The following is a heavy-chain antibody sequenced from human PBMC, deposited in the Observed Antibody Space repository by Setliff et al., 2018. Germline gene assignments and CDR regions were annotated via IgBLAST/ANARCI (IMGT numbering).Heavy chain of an antibody. D-gene: IGHD3-22*01. J-gene: IGHJ4*02. CDR3: ATLDFTYYYDSSGYYPHDY. Sequence: ASVKVSCKVSGYTLTELSMHWVRQAPGKGLEWMGGFDPEDGETIYAQKFQGRVTMTEDTSTGTAYMELSSLRSEDTAVYYCATLDFTYYYDSSGYYPHDYWGQGTLVTVSS. CDR2: FDPEDGET. V-gene: IGHV1-24*01. CDR1: GYTLTELS.